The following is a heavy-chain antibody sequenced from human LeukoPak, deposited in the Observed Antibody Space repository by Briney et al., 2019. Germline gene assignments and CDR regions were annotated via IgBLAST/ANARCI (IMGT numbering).Heavy chain of an antibody. D-gene: IGHD5-24*01. CDR1: GFTFSSYW. CDR2: ITSDGSST. Sequence: PGGSLRLSCAASGFTFSSYWMHWVRQAPGKGLVWVSRITSDGSSTSHADSVKGRFTISRDNAMNTLYLQMNSLRAEDTAVYYCARGGPQKWLHFDYWGQGILVTVSS. V-gene: IGHV3-74*01. CDR3: ARGGPQKWLHFDY. J-gene: IGHJ4*02.